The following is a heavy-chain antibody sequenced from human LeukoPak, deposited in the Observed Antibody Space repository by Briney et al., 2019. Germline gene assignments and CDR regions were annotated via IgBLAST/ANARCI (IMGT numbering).Heavy chain of an antibody. CDR1: GFTFSNAW. CDR2: IKTKTDGGTT. J-gene: IGHJ4*02. V-gene: IGHV3-15*01. CDR3: TARRGGNTFDS. D-gene: IGHD3-10*01. Sequence: GGSLRLSCTASGFTFSNAWMSWVRQAPGRGLEWVGRIKTKTDGGTTDYAAPVKGRFTISRDDSQNTLYQQMNSLKTEDTGVYYCTARRGGNTFDSWGQGTLVTVSS.